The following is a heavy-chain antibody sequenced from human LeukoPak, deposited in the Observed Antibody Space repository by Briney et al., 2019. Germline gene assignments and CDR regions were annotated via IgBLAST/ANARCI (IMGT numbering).Heavy chain of an antibody. CDR1: GGSISTYY. D-gene: IGHD4-17*01. Sequence: PSETLSLTCTVSGGSISTYYWGWIRQPPGKGLEWIGRIYTSGSTNYNPSLKSRVTISVDTSKNQFSLKLSSVTAADTAVYYCARWSKTGDNAFDIWGQGTMVTVSS. CDR2: IYTSGST. J-gene: IGHJ3*02. V-gene: IGHV4-4*08. CDR3: ARWSKTGDNAFDI.